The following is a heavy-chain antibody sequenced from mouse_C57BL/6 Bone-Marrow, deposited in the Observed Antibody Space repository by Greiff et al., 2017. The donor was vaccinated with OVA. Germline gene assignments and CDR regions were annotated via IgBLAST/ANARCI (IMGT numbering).Heavy chain of an antibody. CDR3: TTYGWGFDY. V-gene: IGHV14-4*01. J-gene: IGHJ2*01. D-gene: IGHD1-1*01. Sequence: EVQLQQSGAELVRPGASVKLSCTASGFNIKDDYMPWVKQRPEQGLEWIGWIDPENGDTEYASKFQGKATITADTSSNTAYMQLSSLTSEDTAVXYCTTYGWGFDYWVQGTTLTVSS. CDR2: IDPENGDT. CDR1: GFNIKDDY.